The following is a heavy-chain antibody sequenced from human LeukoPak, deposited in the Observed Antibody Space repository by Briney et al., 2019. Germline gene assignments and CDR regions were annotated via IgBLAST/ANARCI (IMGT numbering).Heavy chain of an antibody. V-gene: IGHV3-66*01. Sequence: GGSLRLSCTGSGFTVSSSYMSWVRQTPGKGLEWVSVMYSGGTTYYADSMKGRFTISRDSSKNTVNLQMNSLRAEDTAVYYCARDRRDGYCLGHWGQGTLVTVSS. J-gene: IGHJ4*02. CDR1: GFTVSSSY. CDR3: ARDRRDGYCLGH. CDR2: MYSGGTT. D-gene: IGHD5-24*01.